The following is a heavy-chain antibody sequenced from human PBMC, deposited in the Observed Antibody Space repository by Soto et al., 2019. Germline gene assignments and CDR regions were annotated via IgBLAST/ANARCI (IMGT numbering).Heavy chain of an antibody. J-gene: IGHJ4*02. CDR3: ARGGVYNYDSSGLFYFDY. CDR1: GYTFTNYG. CDR2: ISTYNGNT. D-gene: IGHD3-22*01. Sequence: GSVKVSCKPSGYTFTNYGISWVRQAPGQGLEWMGWISTYNGNTNYAQKVQGRVTMTTDTSTSTAYMELRSLRSDDTAMYYCARGGVYNYDSSGLFYFDYWGQGTLVTVSS. V-gene: IGHV1-18*01.